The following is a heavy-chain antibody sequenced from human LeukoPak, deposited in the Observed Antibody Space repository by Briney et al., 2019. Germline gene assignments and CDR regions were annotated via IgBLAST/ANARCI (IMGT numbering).Heavy chain of an antibody. CDR3: ARHLYTYGSKGAFDI. Sequence: GGSLRLSCAASGFTFSSYGMHWVRQAPGKGLEWVAFIRFDGSYNSYADSVKGRFTISRDNSKNTLYLQMNSLRAEDTAVYYCARHLYTYGSKGAFDIWGQGTMVTVSS. V-gene: IGHV3-30*02. CDR2: IRFDGSYN. CDR1: GFTFSSYG. D-gene: IGHD5-18*01. J-gene: IGHJ3*02.